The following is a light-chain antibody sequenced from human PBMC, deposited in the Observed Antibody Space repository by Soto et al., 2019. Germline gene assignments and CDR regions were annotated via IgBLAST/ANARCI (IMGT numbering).Light chain of an antibody. J-gene: IGKJ2*01. Sequence: EMVMTQSPATLSVSPGEGATLSCRASQSVGNSLAWYQQKPGQAPRLLIFGASTRVTGIPARFSGSGSGTQSTLTITSLQLEDFAVSYCVRYNNWPEYTFGQGTKLEI. CDR1: QSVGNS. V-gene: IGKV3-15*01. CDR2: GAS. CDR3: VRYNNWPEYT.